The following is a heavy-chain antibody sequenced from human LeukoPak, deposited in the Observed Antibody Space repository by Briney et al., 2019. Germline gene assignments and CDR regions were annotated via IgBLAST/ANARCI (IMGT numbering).Heavy chain of an antibody. CDR1: GFTFSDYY. V-gene: IGHV3-11*04. D-gene: IGHD2-2*01. CDR2: ISSSGITI. CDR3: ARDRLGYCSSTSCRNLDY. J-gene: IGHJ4*02. Sequence: GGSLRLSCAASGFTFSDYYMSWIRQAPGKGLEWVSHISSSGITIYYADSVKGRLTISRDNAKNSLYLQMNSLRAEDTAVYYCARDRLGYCSSTSCRNLDYWGQGTLVTVSS.